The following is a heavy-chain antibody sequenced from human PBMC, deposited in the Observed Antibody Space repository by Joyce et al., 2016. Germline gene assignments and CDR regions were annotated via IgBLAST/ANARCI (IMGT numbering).Heavy chain of an antibody. J-gene: IGHJ3*02. CDR2: FHPEAGET. D-gene: IGHD2/OR15-2a*01. V-gene: IGHV1-24*01. CDR3: ATGDRRSYFYFDTTVHGTFEI. Sequence: QVQLVQSGAEVKKPGASVKVSCKISGYTLSELSMHWVRQSPGKGLEWMGGFHPEAGETVYAQSFQGRVTMTEETSTDTVYMELSSLRSDDTAVYYCATGDRRSYFYFDTTVHGTFEIWGQGTMVTVSS. CDR1: GYTLSELS.